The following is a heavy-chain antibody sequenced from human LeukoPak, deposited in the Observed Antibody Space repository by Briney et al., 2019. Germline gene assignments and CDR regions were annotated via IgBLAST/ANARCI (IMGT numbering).Heavy chain of an antibody. CDR3: ARDTRYSSGYYFDAFDI. Sequence: ASVKVSCKASGYTFTSYGISWVRQAPGQGLEWMGWISAYNGNTNYVQKLQGRVTMTTDTSTSTAYMELRSLRSDDTAVYYCARDTRYSSGYYFDAFDIWGQGTMVTVSS. D-gene: IGHD3-22*01. V-gene: IGHV1-18*01. CDR1: GYTFTSYG. CDR2: ISAYNGNT. J-gene: IGHJ3*02.